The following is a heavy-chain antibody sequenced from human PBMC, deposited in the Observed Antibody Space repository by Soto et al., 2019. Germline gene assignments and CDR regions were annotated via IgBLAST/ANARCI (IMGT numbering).Heavy chain of an antibody. CDR3: ARTAVAGTRLWYFDL. Sequence: QVQLVESGGGVVQPGRSLRLSCAASGFTFSSYGMHWVRQAPGKGLEWVAVIWYDGSNKYYADSVKGRFTISRDNSKNTLYLQMNSLRAEDTAVYYCARTAVAGTRLWYFDLWGRGTLVTVSS. V-gene: IGHV3-33*01. D-gene: IGHD6-19*01. CDR1: GFTFSSYG. CDR2: IWYDGSNK. J-gene: IGHJ2*01.